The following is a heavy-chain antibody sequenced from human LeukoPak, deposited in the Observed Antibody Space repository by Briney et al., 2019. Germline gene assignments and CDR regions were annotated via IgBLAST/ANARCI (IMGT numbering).Heavy chain of an antibody. CDR1: GYTFTGYY. D-gene: IGHD6-13*01. CDR3: ARATAASDAFDI. CDR2: INPNSGGT. Sequence: ASVKVSCKASGYTFTGYYMRWVRQAPGQGLEWMGWINPNSGGTNYAQKFQGRVTMTTDTSISTAYMDLSRLRSDDTAVYYCARATAASDAFDIWGQGTMVTVSS. V-gene: IGHV1-2*02. J-gene: IGHJ3*02.